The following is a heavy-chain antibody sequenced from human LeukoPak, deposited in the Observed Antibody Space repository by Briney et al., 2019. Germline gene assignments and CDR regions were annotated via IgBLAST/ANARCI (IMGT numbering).Heavy chain of an antibody. CDR1: GFTFSSYW. CDR2: INSDGSST. J-gene: IGHJ3*02. CDR3: ARYSSGYLDAFDI. Sequence: PGGSLRLSCAASGFTFSSYWMHWVRQAPGKGLVWVSRINSDGSSTSYADPVKGRFTISRDNAKNTLYLQMNSLRAEDTAVYYCARYSSGYLDAFDIWGQGTMVTVSS. V-gene: IGHV3-74*01. D-gene: IGHD3-22*01.